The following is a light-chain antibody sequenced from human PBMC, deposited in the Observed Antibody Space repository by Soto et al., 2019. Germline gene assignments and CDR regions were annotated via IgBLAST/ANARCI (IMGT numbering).Light chain of an antibody. Sequence: QSVLTQPHSASGTPGQRVTISCSGSSSNIGSNTVNWYQQLPGTAPKLLIYSNNQRPSGVPDRFSGSKSGTSASLAISGLQSEDEADYYCAAWDDSLNANYVFGTGTKVTVL. V-gene: IGLV1-44*01. J-gene: IGLJ1*01. CDR3: AAWDDSLNANYV. CDR2: SNN. CDR1: SSNIGSNT.